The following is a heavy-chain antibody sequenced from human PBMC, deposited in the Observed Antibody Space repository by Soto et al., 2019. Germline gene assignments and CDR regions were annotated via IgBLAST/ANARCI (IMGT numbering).Heavy chain of an antibody. J-gene: IGHJ1*01. CDR3: ARDRRVNLEGYYQH. Sequence: QVQLVQSEAEVKEPGASVKFSCKASGYTFTSYGISWVRQAPGQGREWMGWISAYNGNTDYAEKFQGRVTMTTDTSRSTAYMEVRSLRSDDRAVYYCARDRRVNLEGYYQHWGQGTLVTVS. CDR2: ISAYNGNT. CDR1: GYTFTSYG. V-gene: IGHV1-18*01.